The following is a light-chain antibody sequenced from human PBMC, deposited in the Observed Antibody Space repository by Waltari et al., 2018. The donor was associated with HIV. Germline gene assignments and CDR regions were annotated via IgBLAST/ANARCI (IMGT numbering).Light chain of an antibody. J-gene: IGKJ1*01. CDR1: QSVSSN. V-gene: IGKV3-15*01. Sequence: EIVMTQSPDTLSVSPGERATLSCRASQSVSSNLAWYQQKPGQAPRLLMYGASTRATGIPARFSGSGSGTEFTLTISGLQSEDFAVYYCQHYDRWPWGFGQGTKVEIK. CDR2: GAS. CDR3: QHYDRWPWG.